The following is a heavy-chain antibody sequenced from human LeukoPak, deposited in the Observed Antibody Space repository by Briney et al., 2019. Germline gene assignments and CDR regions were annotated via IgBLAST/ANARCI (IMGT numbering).Heavy chain of an antibody. D-gene: IGHD3-22*01. Sequence: GGSLRLSCAASGFTFSSYGMHWVRQAPGKGLEWVANIKQDGSEKYYVDSVKGRFTISRDNAKNSLYLQMNSLRAEDTAVYYCARVRYYYDSSGYYYVYAFDIWGQGTMVTVSS. CDR3: ARVRYYYDSSGYYYVYAFDI. CDR1: GFTFSSYG. J-gene: IGHJ3*02. V-gene: IGHV3-7*01. CDR2: IKQDGSEK.